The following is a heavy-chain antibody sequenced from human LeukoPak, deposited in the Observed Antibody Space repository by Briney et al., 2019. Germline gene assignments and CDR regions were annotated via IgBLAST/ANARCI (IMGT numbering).Heavy chain of an antibody. V-gene: IGHV3-21*04. CDR1: GFTFSSYS. CDR3: AKEALSDILTGSLDY. CDR2: ISSSSSYI. D-gene: IGHD3-9*01. Sequence: GGSLRLSCAASGFTFSSYSMNWVRQAPGKGLEWVSSISSSSSYIYYADSVKGRFTISRDNAKNSLYLQMNSLRAEDTAVYYCAKEALSDILTGSLDYWGQGTLVTVSS. J-gene: IGHJ4*02.